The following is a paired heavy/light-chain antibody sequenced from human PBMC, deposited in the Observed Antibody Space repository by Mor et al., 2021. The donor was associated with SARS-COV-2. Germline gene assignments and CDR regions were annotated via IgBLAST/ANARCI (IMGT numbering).Light chain of an antibody. CDR1: SSDVGGYNY. Sequence: QSALTQPASVSGSPGQSITISCTGTSSDVGGYNYVSWYQQHPGKAPKLMIYGVSNRPSGVSNRFSGSKSGNTASLTISGLQAEDDADYYCSSYTSSSTAVFGTGTKVTVL. CDR2: GVS. CDR3: SSYTSSSTAV. J-gene: IGLJ1*01. V-gene: IGLV2-14*01.
Heavy chain of an antibody. J-gene: IGHJ4*02. CDR3: AKVLNRRSCSGGTCYDFDS. CDR2: IWYDGTSK. D-gene: IGHD2-15*01. Sequence: QVQLVESGGGVVQPGGSLRLSCAASGFTFNSYGMHWVRQAPGKGLEWVTFIWYDGTSKYYSDSVKGRLTISRDNPKNTLYLQMNSLRAEDTAVYYCAKVLNRRSCSGGTCYDFDSWGQGTLVTVSS. CDR1: GFTFNSYG. V-gene: IGHV3-30*02.